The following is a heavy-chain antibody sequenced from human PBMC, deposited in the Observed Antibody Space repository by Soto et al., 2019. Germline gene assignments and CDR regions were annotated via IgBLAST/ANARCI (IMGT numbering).Heavy chain of an antibody. CDR1: GFNFRLYE. CDR3: ARYGTRGDW. V-gene: IGHV3-48*03. J-gene: IGHJ5*01. D-gene: IGHD3-10*01. CDR2: TSTSGLTT. Sequence: TGGSLRLSCQASGFNFRLYEMHWVRKAPGKGLEWVSYTSTSGLTTNYADLAAGRFTISRDNAKDSLYLHLNSLRVGDTAVYYCARYGTRGDWWGLGTQVTVSS.